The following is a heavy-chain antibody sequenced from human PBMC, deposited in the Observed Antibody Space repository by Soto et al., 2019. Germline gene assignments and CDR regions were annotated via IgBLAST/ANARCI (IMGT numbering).Heavy chain of an antibody. J-gene: IGHJ6*02. CDR1: GSSINTYY. D-gene: IGHD3-10*01. CDR3: ARVVSPDGSATNSYYYGMDV. V-gene: IGHV4-59*12. CDR2: IHSTGST. Sequence: PSESRSRTLTVSGSSINTYYWSGTRQPPGKGLQWIGSIHSTGSTKYNPSLRSRVTISLDTSNNQISLHQNSVPTADTAVYFCARVVSPDGSATNSYYYGMDVWGQGTTVTVSS.